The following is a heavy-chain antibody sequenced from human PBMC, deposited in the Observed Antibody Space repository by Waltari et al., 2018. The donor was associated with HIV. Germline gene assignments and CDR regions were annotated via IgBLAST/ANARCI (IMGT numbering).Heavy chain of an antibody. CDR2: INYSGNT. Sequence: QVHLEQWGTGLLKPSETLSLSCAVYGGSFSGHYWSWIRQPPGKGLEWLGEINYSGNTNYNSSLRSRVTISMDTSKNQFSLNVTSVTAADTALYYCARGRSTICSGGVCFGDVYDIWGQGTMVAVSS. V-gene: IGHV4-34*02. CDR1: GGSFSGHY. D-gene: IGHD2-15*01. J-gene: IGHJ3*02. CDR3: ARGRSTICSGGVCFGDVYDI.